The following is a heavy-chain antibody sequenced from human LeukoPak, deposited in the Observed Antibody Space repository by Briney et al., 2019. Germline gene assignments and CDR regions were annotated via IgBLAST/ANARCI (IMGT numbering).Heavy chain of an antibody. CDR1: GFTLSSYW. J-gene: IGHJ4*02. D-gene: IGHD2-15*01. CDR3: ARAVVAARIFDY. Sequence: PGGSLRLXCAASGFTLSSYWMSWVRQAPGKGLEWVANIKQDGSEKYYVDSVKGRFTISRDNAKNSLYLQMNSLRAEDTAVYYCARAVVAARIFDYWGQGTLVTVSS. V-gene: IGHV3-7*01. CDR2: IKQDGSEK.